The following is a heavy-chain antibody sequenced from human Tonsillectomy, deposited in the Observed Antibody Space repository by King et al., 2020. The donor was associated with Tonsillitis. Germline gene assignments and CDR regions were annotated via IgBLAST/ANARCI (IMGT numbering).Heavy chain of an antibody. J-gene: IGHJ6*02. Sequence: VQLVESGGGVVQPGRSLRLSCAASGFTFSSYTMHWVRQAPGKGMEWVAVISYDGSNKYSADSVKGRFTISRDNSKNTLYLQMNSLRAEDTAVYYCARYPGTYGANSYYYGMDVWGQGTTLTVSS. D-gene: IGHD4-17*01. CDR1: GFTFSSYT. V-gene: IGHV3-30-3*01. CDR2: ISYDGSNK. CDR3: ARYPGTYGANSYYYGMDV.